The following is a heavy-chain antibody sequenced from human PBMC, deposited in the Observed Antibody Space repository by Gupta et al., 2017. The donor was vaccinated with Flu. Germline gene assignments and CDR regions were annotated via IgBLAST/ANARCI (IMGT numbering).Heavy chain of an antibody. J-gene: IGHJ4*02. CDR3: VRFSAGIYGYFFDY. V-gene: IGHV3-7*01. Sequence: RQAPGKGLEWVAYVEERESEKFYLDSVKGRFTIFRDNAKNELYLQMNSLRAEDTAVYYGVRFSAGIYGYFFDYWGQGTVVNVSS. D-gene: IGHD5-18*01. CDR2: VEERESEK.